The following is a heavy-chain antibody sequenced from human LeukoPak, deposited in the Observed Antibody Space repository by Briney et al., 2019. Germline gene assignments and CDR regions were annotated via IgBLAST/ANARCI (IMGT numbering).Heavy chain of an antibody. CDR3: ARNRYSGSYGVDY. CDR1: GLTFSSYW. V-gene: IGHV3-7*05. Sequence: GGSLRLTCAASGLTFSSYWVSWVRQAPGKGLEWVANIKQDGSEKYYVDSVKGRFTISRDNAKNSLNLQMNSLRAEDTAVYYCARNRYSGSYGVDYWGQGTLVTVSS. J-gene: IGHJ4*02. CDR2: IKQDGSEK. D-gene: IGHD1-26*01.